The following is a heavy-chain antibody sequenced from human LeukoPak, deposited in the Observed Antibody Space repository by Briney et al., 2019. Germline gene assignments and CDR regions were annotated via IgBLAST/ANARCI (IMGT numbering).Heavy chain of an antibody. Sequence: GGSLRLSCAASGFTFTDYSMNWVRQAPGRGLEWVSSISSDSRHIYYADSVKGRFTISRDNSKNTLYLQMNSLRAEDTAVYYCAKDYSYGDYFAYWGQGTLVTVSS. J-gene: IGHJ4*02. CDR3: AKDYSYGDYFAY. D-gene: IGHD5-18*01. V-gene: IGHV3-21*04. CDR2: ISSDSRHI. CDR1: GFTFTDYS.